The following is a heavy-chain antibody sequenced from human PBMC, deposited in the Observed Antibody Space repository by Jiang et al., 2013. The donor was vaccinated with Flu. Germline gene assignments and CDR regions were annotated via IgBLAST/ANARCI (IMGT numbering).Heavy chain of an antibody. D-gene: IGHD6-13*01. CDR2: IRNSGATT. Sequence: AMSWVRQAPGKGLEWVSIIRNSGATTYYADSVKGRFTISRDNSKNTLFLQMNSLRAEDTAVYYCAKDRDEGSSWYLATAGLTHGAGPDYWGQGTLVTVSS. V-gene: IGHV3-23*01. CDR1: A. CDR3: AKDRDEGSSWYLATAGLTHGAGPDY. J-gene: IGHJ4*02.